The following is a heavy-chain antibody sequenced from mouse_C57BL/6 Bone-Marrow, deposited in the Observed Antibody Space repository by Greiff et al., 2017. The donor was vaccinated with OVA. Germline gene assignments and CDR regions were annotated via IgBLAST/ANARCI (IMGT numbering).Heavy chain of an antibody. CDR2: IWSGGST. CDR3: ARTPHYYGSSYDYAMDY. CDR1: GFSLTSYG. D-gene: IGHD1-1*01. V-gene: IGHV2-2*01. J-gene: IGHJ4*01. Sequence: VKLVESGPGLVQPSQSLSITCTASGFSLTSYGVHWVRQSPGKGLEWLGVIWSGGSTDYNAAFISRLSISKDNSKSQVFFKMNSLQADDTAIYYCARTPHYYGSSYDYAMDYWGQGTSVTVSS.